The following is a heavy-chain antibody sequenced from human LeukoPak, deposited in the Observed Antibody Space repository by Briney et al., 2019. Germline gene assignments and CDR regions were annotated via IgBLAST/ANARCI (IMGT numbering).Heavy chain of an antibody. J-gene: IGHJ4*02. V-gene: IGHV3-23*01. Sequence: PEGSLRLSCAASGFTFSSYAMSWVRQAPGKGLEWVSGISGSGGSTYYADSVKGRFTISRDNSKNTLFLQMNSLRAEDTAVYYCAKDLVGTTPPYYFDYWGQGTLVTVSS. D-gene: IGHD1-26*01. CDR3: AKDLVGTTPPYYFDY. CDR2: ISGSGGST. CDR1: GFTFSSYA.